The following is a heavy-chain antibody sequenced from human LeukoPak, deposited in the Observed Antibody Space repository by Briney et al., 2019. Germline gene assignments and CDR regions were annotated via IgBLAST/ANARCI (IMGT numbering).Heavy chain of an antibody. CDR1: GGSFSGYY. V-gene: IGHV4-34*01. CDR2: INHSGST. D-gene: IGHD5-12*01. J-gene: IGHJ4*02. CDR3: AGGGYSGYAKN. Sequence: PSETLSLTCAVYGGSFSGYYWSWIRQPPGKGLEWIGEINHSGSTNYNPSLKSRVTISVDTSKNQFSLKLSSATAADTAVYYCAGGGYSGYAKNWGQGTLVTVSS.